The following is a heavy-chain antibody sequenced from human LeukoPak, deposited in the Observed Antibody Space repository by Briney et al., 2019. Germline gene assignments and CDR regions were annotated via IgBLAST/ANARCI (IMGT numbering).Heavy chain of an antibody. Sequence: GGSLRLSCAASGFDFNNYYMSWVRQAPGKGLEWLANIKFDGSHTYYVDSVKGRFTISRDNAKNSLYLQMNSLRAEDTAVYYCVRDQLDSSGRRSDYWGQGTLVTVSS. CDR3: VRDQLDSSGRRSDY. D-gene: IGHD3-22*01. CDR2: IKFDGSHT. CDR1: GFDFNNYY. V-gene: IGHV3-7*01. J-gene: IGHJ4*02.